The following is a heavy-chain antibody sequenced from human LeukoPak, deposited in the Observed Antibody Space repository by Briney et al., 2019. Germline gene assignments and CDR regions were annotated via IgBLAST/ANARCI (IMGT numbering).Heavy chain of an antibody. Sequence: GGSLRLSCAVSGLTFRSFWMSWVRQAPGKGPEWVASIKQDGSDTYYMDAVKGRFIISRDNAENSLHLQMSSLRADDTAVYYCAKGVSLHYDSSGYYVYWGQGTLVTVSS. J-gene: IGHJ4*02. V-gene: IGHV3-7*03. CDR3: AKGVSLHYDSSGYYVY. CDR2: IKQDGSDT. D-gene: IGHD3-22*01. CDR1: GLTFRSFW.